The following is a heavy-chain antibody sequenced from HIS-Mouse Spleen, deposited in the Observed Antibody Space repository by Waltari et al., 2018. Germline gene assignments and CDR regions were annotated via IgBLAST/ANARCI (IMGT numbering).Heavy chain of an antibody. Sequence: QLQLQESGPGLVKPSETLSLTCTVPGGSISSRSYHLCWIRQPPGKGLEWIGSIYYSGSTYYNPSLKSRVTISVDTSKNQFSLKLSSVTAADTAVYYCAREIPYSSSWYDWYFDLWGRGTLVTVSS. CDR2: IYYSGST. CDR3: AREIPYSSSWYDWYFDL. CDR1: GGSISSRSYH. V-gene: IGHV4-39*07. J-gene: IGHJ2*01. D-gene: IGHD6-13*01.